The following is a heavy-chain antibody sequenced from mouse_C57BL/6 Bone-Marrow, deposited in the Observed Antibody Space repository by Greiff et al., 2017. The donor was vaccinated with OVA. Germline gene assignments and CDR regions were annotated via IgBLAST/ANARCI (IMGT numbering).Heavy chain of an antibody. J-gene: IGHJ4*01. Sequence: DVMLVESGGGLVQPGGSLKLSCAASGFTFSDYGMAWVRQAPRQGPEWVAFISNLAYSIYYADTVTGRFTISRENAKNTLYLEMSSLRSEDTAMYYCARQPPLFRGSSYYAMDYWGQGTSVTVSS. V-gene: IGHV5-15*01. CDR1: GFTFSDYG. CDR2: ISNLAYSI. CDR3: ARQPPLFRGSSYYAMDY. D-gene: IGHD1-1*01.